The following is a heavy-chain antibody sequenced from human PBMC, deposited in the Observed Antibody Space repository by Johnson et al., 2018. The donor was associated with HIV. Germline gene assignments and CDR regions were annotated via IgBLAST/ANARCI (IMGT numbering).Heavy chain of an antibody. J-gene: IGHJ3*02. CDR1: GFTFSSYA. V-gene: IGHV3-43D*03. CDR2: ISWDGGST. Sequence: VQLVESGGGVVQPGRSLRLSCAASGFTFSSYAMHWVRQAPGKGLEWVSLISWDGGSTYYADSVKGRFTISRDNSKNSLYLQMNSLRAEDTALYYCVLFSSIAAEGAFDIWGQGTMVTVSS. CDR3: VLFSSIAAEGAFDI. D-gene: IGHD6-6*01.